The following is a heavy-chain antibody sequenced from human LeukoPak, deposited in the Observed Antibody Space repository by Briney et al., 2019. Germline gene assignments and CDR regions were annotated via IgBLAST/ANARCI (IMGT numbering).Heavy chain of an antibody. D-gene: IGHD6-19*01. V-gene: IGHV3-64*01. Sequence: PGGSLRLSCAASGFTFSSYAMHWVRQAPGKGLEYVSAISSNGGSTYYANSVKGRFTISRDNSKNTLYLQMGSLRAEDMAVYYCARDLDGYSSGGVDYWGQGNLATVSS. CDR3: ARDLDGYSSGGVDY. CDR1: GFTFSSYA. CDR2: ISSNGGST. J-gene: IGHJ4*02.